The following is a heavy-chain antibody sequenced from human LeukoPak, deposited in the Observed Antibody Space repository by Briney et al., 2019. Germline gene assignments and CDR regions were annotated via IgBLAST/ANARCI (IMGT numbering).Heavy chain of an antibody. CDR1: GESFSGYY. CDR3: ARRGSARTLDY. CDR2: INHSGST. D-gene: IGHD3-16*01. J-gene: IGHJ4*02. V-gene: IGHV4-34*01. Sequence: PSETLSLTCAVYGESFSGYYWNWIRQSPGKGLEWIGEINHSGSTNYNPSLKSRVTVSVDTSKYQFFLKLRSVTAADTAMYYCARRGSARTLDYWGQGTLVTVSS.